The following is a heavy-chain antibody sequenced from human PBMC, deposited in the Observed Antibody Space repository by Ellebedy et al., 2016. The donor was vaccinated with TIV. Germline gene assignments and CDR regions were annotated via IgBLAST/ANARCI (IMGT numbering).Heavy chain of an antibody. Sequence: PGGSLRLSCAGSGFIFSDYDIHWVRQAPGKGLEWVSVTGTAGETFFQDSLKGRFTISRDNSKNTLYLQMNSLRAEDTAVYYCARDLDRNYPGAYFDYWGQGTLVTVSS. V-gene: IGHV3-13*01. CDR3: ARDLDRNYPGAYFDY. CDR1: GFIFSDYD. D-gene: IGHD4-11*01. CDR2: TGTAGET. J-gene: IGHJ4*02.